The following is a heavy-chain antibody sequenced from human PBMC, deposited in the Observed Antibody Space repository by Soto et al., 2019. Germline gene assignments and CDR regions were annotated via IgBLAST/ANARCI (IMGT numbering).Heavy chain of an antibody. Sequence: KPSETLSLTCTVSGGSINTFYWSWVRHPAGKGLEWIGRIFSSGSTSFNPSLESRVAMSVDTSKNHFSLNLSSVTAADMAVYYCAREGSYSAYNFAHGIQLWSFDFWGQGALVTVS. CDR1: GGSINTFY. CDR3: AREGSYSAYNFAHGIQLWSFDF. V-gene: IGHV4-4*07. CDR2: IFSSGST. J-gene: IGHJ4*02. D-gene: IGHD5-12*01.